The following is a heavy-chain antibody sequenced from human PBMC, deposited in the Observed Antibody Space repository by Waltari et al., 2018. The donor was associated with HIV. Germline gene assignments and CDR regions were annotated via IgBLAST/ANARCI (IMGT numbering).Heavy chain of an antibody. CDR3: ASNDRPVYFFDY. J-gene: IGHJ4*01. V-gene: IGHV1-24*01. D-gene: IGHD3-9*01. Sequence: QVVLIESGAEVKQPGGSVKVSCQVAGYSLTQLSMHWVRQAPGKGLEWMGGFYPEGDKTIYAQKFQGRLSMTEDTSTDTAYMELRGLRSDDTAVYYCASNDRPVYFFDYWSHGTLVTVSS. CDR1: GYSLTQLS. CDR2: FYPEGDKT.